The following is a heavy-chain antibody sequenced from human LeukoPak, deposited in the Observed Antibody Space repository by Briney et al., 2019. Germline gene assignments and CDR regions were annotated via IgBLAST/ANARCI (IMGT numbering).Heavy chain of an antibody. V-gene: IGHV4-39*07. CDR1: GGSISSSNYY. D-gene: IGHD5-18*01. Sequence: PSETLSLTCTVSGGSISSSNYYWGWIRQPPGKGLEWIGSIYYSGSTYYNPSLKSRVTISVDTSKNQFSLKLSSVTAADTAVYYCARDGYNYGYVYDYWGQGILVTVSS. CDR2: IYYSGST. CDR3: ARDGYNYGYVYDY. J-gene: IGHJ4*02.